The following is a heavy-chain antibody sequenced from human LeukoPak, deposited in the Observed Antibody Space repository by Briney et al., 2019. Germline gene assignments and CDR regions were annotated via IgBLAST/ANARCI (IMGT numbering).Heavy chain of an antibody. J-gene: IGHJ6*02. CDR2: INHSGST. CDR1: GGSFSGYY. D-gene: IGHD1-7*01. V-gene: IGHV4-34*01. CDR3: ARGGYTWNYPHYYYPSYGMAV. Sequence: PSETLSLTCAVYGGSFSGYYWSWVRQPPGRGLEWIGEINHSGSTNYNPSLKSRVTISVDTSKNQFSLKLSSVTAADTAVYYCARGGYTWNYPHYYYPSYGMAVWGQGTTATVPS.